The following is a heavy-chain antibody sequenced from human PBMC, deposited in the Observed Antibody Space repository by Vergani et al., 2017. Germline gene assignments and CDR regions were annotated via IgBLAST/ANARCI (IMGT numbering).Heavy chain of an antibody. V-gene: IGHV4-59*01. Sequence: QVQLQESGPGLVKPSETLSLTCTVSGGSISSYYWSWIRQPPGKGLEWIGYIYYSGSTNYNPSLNSRGTISVDTSKNQFSLKLSSVTAADTAVYYCARAVYGSHYMDVWGKGTTVTVSS. D-gene: IGHD3-10*01. J-gene: IGHJ6*03. CDR2: IYYSGST. CDR1: GGSISSYY. CDR3: ARAVYGSHYMDV.